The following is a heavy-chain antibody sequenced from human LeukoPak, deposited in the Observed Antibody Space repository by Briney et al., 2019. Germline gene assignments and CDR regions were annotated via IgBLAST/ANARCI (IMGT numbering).Heavy chain of an antibody. CDR2: ISAYNGNT. CDR3: ARDGHRRYYYGSSGREDVFDI. CDR1: GYTFTNYG. D-gene: IGHD3-22*01. Sequence: GASMKVSCKASGYTFTNYGISWVRQALGQGLEWMGWISAYNGNTKYAQKFQGRVTMTTDTSTSTAYMELRSLRSDDTAMYYCARDGHRRYYYGSSGREDVFDIWGQGTMVTVSS. J-gene: IGHJ3*02. V-gene: IGHV1-18*01.